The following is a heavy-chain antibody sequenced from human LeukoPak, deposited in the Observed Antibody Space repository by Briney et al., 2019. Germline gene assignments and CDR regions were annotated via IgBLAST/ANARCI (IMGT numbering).Heavy chain of an antibody. D-gene: IGHD6-13*01. J-gene: IGHJ4*02. CDR2: FSADGINI. CDR3: AKKPTLIAAAGYFDY. Sequence: GGSLRLSCAASGFPLSIYGMHWVRQAPGKGLEWVALFSADGINIYYADSVKGRFTISRDNSKNTLYLQMNSLRAEDTAVYYCAKKPTLIAAAGYFDYWGQGTLVTVSS. V-gene: IGHV3-30*18. CDR1: GFPLSIYG.